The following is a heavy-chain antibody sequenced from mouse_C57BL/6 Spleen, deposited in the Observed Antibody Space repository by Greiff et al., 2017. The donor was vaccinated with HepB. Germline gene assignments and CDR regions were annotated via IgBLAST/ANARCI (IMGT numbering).Heavy chain of an antibody. CDR2: IYPGSGST. CDR1: GYTFTSYW. CDR3: ARYGTTVVATDYFDY. Sequence: VQLQQPGAELVKPGASVKMSCKASGYTFTSYWITWVKQRPGQGLEWIGDIYPGSGSTNYNEKFKSKATLTVDTSSSTAYMQLSSLTSEDSAVYYCARYGTTVVATDYFDYWGQGTTLTVSS. V-gene: IGHV1-55*01. J-gene: IGHJ2*01. D-gene: IGHD1-1*01.